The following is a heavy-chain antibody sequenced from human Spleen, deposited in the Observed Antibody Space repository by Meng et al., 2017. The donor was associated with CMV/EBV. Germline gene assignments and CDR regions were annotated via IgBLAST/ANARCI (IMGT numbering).Heavy chain of an antibody. J-gene: IGHJ6*02. V-gene: IGHV1-69*02. D-gene: IGHD5-12*01. CDR2: IIPILDIA. CDR1: GGTFSKST. CDR3: ARRGVATSHYYYYGMDV. Sequence: SVKVSCKASGGTFSKSTISWVRQAPGQGLEWRGRIIPILDIASCAQKFQGRVTITADKSTSTAYMELSSLRSEDTAVYYCARRGVATSHYYYYGMDVWGQGTTVTVSS.